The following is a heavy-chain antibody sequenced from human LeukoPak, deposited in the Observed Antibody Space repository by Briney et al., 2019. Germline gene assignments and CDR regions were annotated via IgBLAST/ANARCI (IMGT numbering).Heavy chain of an antibody. CDR3: AREHIMVRGASFEYFQH. V-gene: IGHV1-8*01. J-gene: IGHJ1*01. CDR1: GYTFTSYD. CDR2: MNPNSGNT. Sequence: GASVKVSCKASGYTFTSYDINWVRQAAGQGLEWMGWMNPNSGNTGYAQKFQGRVTMTRDTSISTAYMELSRLRSDDTAVYYCAREHIMVRGASFEYFQHWGQGTLVTVSS. D-gene: IGHD3-10*01.